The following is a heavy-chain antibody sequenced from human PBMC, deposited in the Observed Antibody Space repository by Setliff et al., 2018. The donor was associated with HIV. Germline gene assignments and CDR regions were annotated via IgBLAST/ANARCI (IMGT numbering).Heavy chain of an antibody. V-gene: IGHV4-59*08. CDR3: ARQMTIPGVAVTPVDY. Sequence: SETLSLTCTVSGGSIRSYYWSWIRQSPGKGMEWIGYVFYNGEPAYNPYLRSRLTISVDTSKSQFSLKLTSVTAADTAVYYCARQMTIPGVAVTPVDYWGQGALVTVSS. CDR2: VFYNGEP. J-gene: IGHJ4*02. D-gene: IGHD3-3*01. CDR1: GGSIRSYY.